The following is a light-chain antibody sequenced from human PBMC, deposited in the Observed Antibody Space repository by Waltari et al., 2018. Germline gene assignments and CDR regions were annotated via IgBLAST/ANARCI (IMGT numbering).Light chain of an antibody. J-gene: IGLJ3*02. V-gene: IGLV3-21*02. CDR2: DNA. CDR3: QVCDTATDHWV. Sequence: SYVLTQPPSVSVAPGQTARITCGGDNIESQTVHWYQQKPGQAPLLGVFDNADRPSGIPERFSGSNSGNTATLTITRVEVGDEADFYCQVCDTATDHWVFGGGTKLTVL. CDR1: NIESQT.